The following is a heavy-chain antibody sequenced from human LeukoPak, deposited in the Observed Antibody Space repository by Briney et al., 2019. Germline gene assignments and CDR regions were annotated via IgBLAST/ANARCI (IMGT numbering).Heavy chain of an antibody. CDR3: ARGRVSSSSWSSTYYYYFYMDV. J-gene: IGHJ6*03. CDR1: GDSISMHY. Sequence: SETLSLTCSVSGDSISMHYWSWIRQPPGKGLESIGYIDHTGSTNYNPSLNSRVTISRDTSKNHFSLELSSVTAADTAVYFCARGRVSSSSWSSTYYYYFYMDVWGKGTTVTVSS. V-gene: IGHV4-59*11. CDR2: IDHTGST. D-gene: IGHD6-13*01.